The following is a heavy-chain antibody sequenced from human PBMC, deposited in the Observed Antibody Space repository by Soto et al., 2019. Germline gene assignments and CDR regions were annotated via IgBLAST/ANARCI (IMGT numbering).Heavy chain of an antibody. CDR2: ISAYNGNT. J-gene: IGHJ4*02. CDR3: AGDWAAAGPFDY. D-gene: IGHD6-13*01. CDR1: GYTFTSYG. Sequence: ASVKVSCKASGYTFTSYGISWVRQAPGQGLERMGWISAYNGNTNYAQKHQGRVTMTTDTSTSTAYMELRSLRSDDTAVYYCAGDWAAAGPFDYWGQGTLVTVSS. V-gene: IGHV1-18*01.